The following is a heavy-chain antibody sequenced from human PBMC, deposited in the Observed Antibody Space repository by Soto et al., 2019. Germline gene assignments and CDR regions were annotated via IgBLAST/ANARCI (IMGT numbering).Heavy chain of an antibody. CDR3: ARSVAGTPPDY. CDR2: VNPSGVST. Sequence: ASVKVSCKTSGYILSNYYMHWVRQAPGQGLEWMGIVNPSGVSTSYAENFQGRVTVLRDTPRSTVHMELSSLRSEDTAVYYCARSVAGTPPDYWGQGTLVTVYS. CDR1: GYILSNYY. D-gene: IGHD6-19*01. V-gene: IGHV1-46*01. J-gene: IGHJ4*02.